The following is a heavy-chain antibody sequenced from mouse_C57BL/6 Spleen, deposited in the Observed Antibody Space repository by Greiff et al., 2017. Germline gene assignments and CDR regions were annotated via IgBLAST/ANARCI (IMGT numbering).Heavy chain of an antibody. CDR2: ISDGGSYT. Sequence: EVKLMESGGGLVKPGGSLKLSCAASGFTFSSYAMSWVRQTPEKRLEWVATISDGGSYTYYPDNVKGRFTISRDNAKNNLYLQMSHLKSEDTAMYYCARTDFDYWGQGTTLTVSS. V-gene: IGHV5-4*03. J-gene: IGHJ2*01. CDR1: GFTFSSYA. CDR3: ARTDFDY.